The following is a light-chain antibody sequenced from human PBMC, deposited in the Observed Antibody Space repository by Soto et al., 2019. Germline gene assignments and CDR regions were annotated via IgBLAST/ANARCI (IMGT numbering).Light chain of an antibody. V-gene: IGKV1-9*01. Sequence: DIQMTQSPSSLSASVGDRVTITGRASQGINSFLAWYQQKPGKAPKLLIYAASTLQSGVPSRFSGSGSGTDFTLTISSLQPEDFATYYCQQLERYPPTFGGGTKVDIK. CDR1: QGINSF. CDR2: AAS. J-gene: IGKJ4*01. CDR3: QQLERYPPT.